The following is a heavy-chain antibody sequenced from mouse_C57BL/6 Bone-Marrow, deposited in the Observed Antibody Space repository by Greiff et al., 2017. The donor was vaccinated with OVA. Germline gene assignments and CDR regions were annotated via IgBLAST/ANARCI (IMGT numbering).Heavy chain of an antibody. CDR2: IDPSDSET. D-gene: IGHD1-1*01. CDR1: GYTFTSYW. J-gene: IGHJ1*03. V-gene: IGHV1-52*01. CDR3: ATFYYYGSSPHWYFDV. Sequence: QVQLQQPGAELVRPGSSVKLSCKASGYTFTSYWMHWVKQRPIQGLEWIGNIDPSDSETHYNQKFKDKATLTVDKSSSTAYMQLSSLTSEDSAVYYCATFYYYGSSPHWYFDVWGTVTTVTVSS.